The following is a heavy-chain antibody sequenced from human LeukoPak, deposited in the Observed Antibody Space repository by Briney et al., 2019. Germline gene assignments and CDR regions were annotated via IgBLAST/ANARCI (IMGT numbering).Heavy chain of an antibody. CDR2: ISSSSSNI. J-gene: IGHJ4*02. CDR1: GFTFSSYS. CDR3: ARVPRSCSGGSCDGY. Sequence: SGGSLRLSCAASGFTFSSYSMNWVRQAPGKGLEWVSSISSSSSNIYYTDSVKGRFTISRDNANNSLYLQMNSLRAEDTAVYYCARVPRSCSGGSCDGYWGQGTLVTVSS. D-gene: IGHD2-15*01. V-gene: IGHV3-21*01.